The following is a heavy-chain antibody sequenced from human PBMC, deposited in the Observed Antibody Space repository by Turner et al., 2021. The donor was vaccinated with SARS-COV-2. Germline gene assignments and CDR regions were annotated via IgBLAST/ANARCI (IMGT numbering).Heavy chain of an antibody. Sequence: QLQLPESGPGLVKPSETLSPPCPVPCCSIRSSSYYWGWIRQPPGKGLEWIGSINYSGSTYYNPSLKSRVTISVDTSKNQFSLKLSSVTAADTAVYYCASTYITRVRGVNYYGMDVWGQGTTVTVSS. V-gene: IGHV4-39*01. CDR2: INYSGST. J-gene: IGHJ6*02. CDR1: CCSIRSSSYY. CDR3: ASTYITRVRGVNYYGMDV. D-gene: IGHD3-10*01.